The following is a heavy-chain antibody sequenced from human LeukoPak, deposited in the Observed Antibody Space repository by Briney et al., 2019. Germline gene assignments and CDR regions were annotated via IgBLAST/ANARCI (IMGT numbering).Heavy chain of an antibody. D-gene: IGHD5-18*01. CDR2: IIPIFGTA. CDR3: ARSKEGSYGTRGGYYFDY. Sequence: ASVKVSCKASGGTFSSYAISWVRQAPGQGLEWMGGIIPIFGTANYAQKFQGRVTITADESTSTAYMELSGLRSEDTAVYYCARSKEGSYGTRGGYYFDYWGQGTLVTVSS. CDR1: GGTFSSYA. J-gene: IGHJ4*02. V-gene: IGHV1-69*13.